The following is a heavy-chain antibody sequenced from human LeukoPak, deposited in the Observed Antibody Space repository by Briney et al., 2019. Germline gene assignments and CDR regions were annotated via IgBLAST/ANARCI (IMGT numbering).Heavy chain of an antibody. Sequence: SVKVSCKASGGTFSSYAISWVRQATGQGLEWMGGIIPIFGTANYAQKFQGRVTITTDESTSTAYMELSSLRSEDTAVYYCARGGAQYCSGGSCYSKSTLDNWFDPWGQGTLVTVSS. CDR3: ARGGAQYCSGGSCYSKSTLDNWFDP. J-gene: IGHJ5*02. V-gene: IGHV1-69*05. CDR2: IIPIFGTA. CDR1: GGTFSSYA. D-gene: IGHD2-15*01.